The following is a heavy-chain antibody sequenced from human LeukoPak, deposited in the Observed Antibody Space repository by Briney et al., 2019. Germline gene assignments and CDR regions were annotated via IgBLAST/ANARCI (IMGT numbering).Heavy chain of an antibody. CDR1: GYTFTGYY. V-gene: IGHV1-2*02. D-gene: IGHD5-18*01. CDR3: GRDRGYSYGRGFDY. Sequence: GASVKVSCKASGYTFTGYYMHWVRQAPGQGLEWMGWINPNSGGTNYAQKFQGRVTITADKSTSTAYMELSSLRSEDTAVYYCGRDRGYSYGRGFDYWGQGTLVTVSS. J-gene: IGHJ4*02. CDR2: INPNSGGT.